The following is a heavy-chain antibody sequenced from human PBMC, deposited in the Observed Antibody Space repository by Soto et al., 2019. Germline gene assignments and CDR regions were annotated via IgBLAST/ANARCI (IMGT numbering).Heavy chain of an antibody. V-gene: IGHV3-23*01. CDR2: ISGSGGST. Sequence: VGSLRLSCAASGFTFSSYAMSWVRQAPGKGLEWVSAISGSGGSTYYADSVKGRFTISRDNSKNTLYLQMNSLRAEDTAVYYCAKAPSYYYDSSGYLAYWGQGTLVTVSS. J-gene: IGHJ4*02. CDR3: AKAPSYYYDSSGYLAY. CDR1: GFTFSSYA. D-gene: IGHD3-22*01.